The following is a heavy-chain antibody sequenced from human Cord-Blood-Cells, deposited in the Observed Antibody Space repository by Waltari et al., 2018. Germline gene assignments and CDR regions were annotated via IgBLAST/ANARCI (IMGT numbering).Heavy chain of an antibody. Sequence: QVQLQQWGAGLLTPSETLSLTCAVYGGSFSGYYWSWIRQPPGKGLEWIGEINHSGSTNYNPSLKSRVTISVDTSKNQFSLKLSSVTAADTAVYYCARSSSIAARGWDYWGQGT. CDR2: INHSGST. CDR3: ARSSSIAARGWDY. CDR1: GGSFSGYY. D-gene: IGHD6-6*01. V-gene: IGHV4-34*01. J-gene: IGHJ4*02.